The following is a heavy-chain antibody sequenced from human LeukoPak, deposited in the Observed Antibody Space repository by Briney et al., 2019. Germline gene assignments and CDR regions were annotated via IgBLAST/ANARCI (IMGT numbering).Heavy chain of an antibody. Sequence: GGSLRLSCAASGFTFSSYWMHWVRQAPGKGLVWVSRIKSDGSTTSYADSVKGRFTISRDNAKNTLYLQMNSLRAEDTALYYCVRDMDYDSHWGQGTLVTVSS. V-gene: IGHV3-74*01. CDR3: VRDMDYDSH. CDR1: GFTFSSYW. J-gene: IGHJ4*02. D-gene: IGHD3-16*01. CDR2: IKSDGSTT.